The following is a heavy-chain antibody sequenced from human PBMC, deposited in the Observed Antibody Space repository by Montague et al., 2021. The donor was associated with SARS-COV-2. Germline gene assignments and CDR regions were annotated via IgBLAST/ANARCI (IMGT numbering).Heavy chain of an antibody. CDR3: ARDSRTSGLGYWYHGLDV. J-gene: IGHJ6*02. Sequence: SETLSLTCGVSGGSINSYYWSWIRQPAGKGLEWIGRIYTSGRTNHSPSLKSRVTISVDTSRNQLSLKLTSVTAADTAVYYCARDSRTSGLGYWYHGLDVWGQGTTVTVSS. V-gene: IGHV4-4*07. CDR1: GGSINSYY. D-gene: IGHD2-2*01. CDR2: IYTSGRT.